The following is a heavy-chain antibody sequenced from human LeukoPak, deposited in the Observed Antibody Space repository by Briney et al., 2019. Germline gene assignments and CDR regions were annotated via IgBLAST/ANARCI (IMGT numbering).Heavy chain of an antibody. CDR3: AKDWRRGYSYGFDY. D-gene: IGHD5-18*01. V-gene: IGHV3-23*01. Sequence: GGSLRLSCAASGFTFRSYVMSWVRQAPGKGLEWVSAISGSGGSTYYADSVKGRFTISRDNSKNTLYLQMNSLRAEDTAVYYCAKDWRRGYSYGFDYWGQGTLVTVSS. CDR2: ISGSGGST. J-gene: IGHJ4*02. CDR1: GFTFRSYV.